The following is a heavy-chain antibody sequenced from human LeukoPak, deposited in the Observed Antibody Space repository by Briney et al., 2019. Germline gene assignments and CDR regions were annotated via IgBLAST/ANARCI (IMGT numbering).Heavy chain of an antibody. J-gene: IGHJ4*02. D-gene: IGHD6-13*01. V-gene: IGHV3-21*01. Sequence: PGGSLRLSCAASGFTFSTYSMNWVRQAPGKGLEWVSSISSSNSYIYYADSVKGRFTISRYNAKNSLYLQMNNLRAEDTAVYYCARVSSAAGGEEYWGQGTLVNVSS. CDR1: GFTFSTYS. CDR3: ARVSSAAGGEEY. CDR2: ISSSNSYI.